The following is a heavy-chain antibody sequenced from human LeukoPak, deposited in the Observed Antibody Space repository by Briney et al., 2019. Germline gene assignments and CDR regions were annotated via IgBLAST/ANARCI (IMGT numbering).Heavy chain of an antibody. V-gene: IGHV3-30*18. J-gene: IGHJ4*02. CDR2: ISYDGSNK. Sequence: GGSLRLSCAASGFMFRGAAMTWVRQAPGKGLEWVAVISYDGSNKYYADSVKGRFTISRDNSKNTLYLQMNSLRPEDTAMYYCVKDYRLLWFGELLNYWGQGTPVTVSS. CDR1: GFMFRGAA. D-gene: IGHD3-10*01. CDR3: VKDYRLLWFGELLNY.